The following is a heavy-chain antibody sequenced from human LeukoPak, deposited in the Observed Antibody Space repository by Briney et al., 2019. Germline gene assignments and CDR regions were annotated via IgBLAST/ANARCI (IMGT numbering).Heavy chain of an antibody. Sequence: GGSLRLSCAASGFTFSSYGMSWVRQAPGKGLEWVSGISGSGGSTYHADSVKGRFTISRDNSKNTVYLQVNSLRAEDTAVYYCAKDHGSGSQYNSLLDYWGQGTLVTVSS. J-gene: IGHJ4*02. CDR3: AKDHGSGSQYNSLLDY. CDR1: GFTFSSYG. V-gene: IGHV3-23*01. D-gene: IGHD3-10*01. CDR2: ISGSGGST.